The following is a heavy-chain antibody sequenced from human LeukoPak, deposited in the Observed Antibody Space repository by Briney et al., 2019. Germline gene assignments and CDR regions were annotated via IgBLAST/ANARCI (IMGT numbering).Heavy chain of an antibody. CDR3: ARGAGYCSSTSCYVNWFDP. J-gene: IGHJ5*02. CDR2: MNPNSGNK. V-gene: IGHV1-8*01. D-gene: IGHD2-2*01. CDR1: VYIFTSYD. Sequence: GPSVEVFCKASVYIFTSYDINCVRQATGQGLEWRGWMNPNSGNKGYAQKFQGRVTMTRNTSIRTAHMELGSLRSEDTAVYYCARGAGYCSSTSCYVNWFDPWGQGTLVTVSS.